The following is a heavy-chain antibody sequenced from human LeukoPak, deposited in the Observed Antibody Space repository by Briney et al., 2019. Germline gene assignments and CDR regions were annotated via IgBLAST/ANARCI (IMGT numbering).Heavy chain of an antibody. D-gene: IGHD6-6*01. CDR3: ARDPQYSSSWEYYFDY. V-gene: IGHV1-46*01. CDR1: GYTFTSYY. Sequence: GASVKVSCKVSGYTFTSYYMHWVRQAPGRGLEWMGIINPSGGSTSYAQKFQGRVTMTRDTSTSTVYMELSSLRSEDTAVYYCARDPQYSSSWEYYFDYWGQGTLVTVSS. J-gene: IGHJ4*02. CDR2: INPSGGST.